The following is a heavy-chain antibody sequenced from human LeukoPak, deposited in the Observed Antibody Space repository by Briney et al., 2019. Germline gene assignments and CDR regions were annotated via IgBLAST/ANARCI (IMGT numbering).Heavy chain of an antibody. CDR1: GFSFSSYS. J-gene: IGHJ4*02. V-gene: IGHV3-21*04. Sequence: GGSLRLSCAASGFSFSSYSMNWVREAPGKGLKWVSSITSSTSYIYYADSVKGRFTISRDDAKNTLYLQMNSLRAEDTAVYYCARDTNYYDSSGYYSGSDFDYWGQGTLVTVSS. CDR2: ITSSTSYI. D-gene: IGHD3-22*01. CDR3: ARDTNYYDSSGYYSGSDFDY.